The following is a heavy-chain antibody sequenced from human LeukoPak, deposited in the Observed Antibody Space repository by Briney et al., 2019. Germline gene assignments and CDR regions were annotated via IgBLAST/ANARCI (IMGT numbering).Heavy chain of an antibody. J-gene: IGHJ4*02. D-gene: IGHD4-11*01. CDR2: ISAYNGNT. V-gene: IGHV1-18*01. Sequence: ASVKVSCKASGYTFTSYGISWVRQAPGQGLEWMGWISAYNGNTNYAQKLQGRVTMTTDTSTSTAYMELRSPRSDDTAVYYCARHTRALHLFDYWGQGTLVTVSS. CDR1: GYTFTSYG. CDR3: ARHTRALHLFDY.